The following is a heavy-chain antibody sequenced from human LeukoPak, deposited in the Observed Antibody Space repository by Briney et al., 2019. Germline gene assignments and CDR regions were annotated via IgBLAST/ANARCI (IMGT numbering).Heavy chain of an antibody. J-gene: IGHJ4*02. D-gene: IGHD6-19*01. CDR3: AKSKSSGWSYFDY. Sequence: PGGSLRLSCAASGFTFSSYGMHWVRQAPGKGLEWVAVIWYDGSNKYYADSVKGRFTISRDNSKNTLYLQMNSLRAEDTAVYYCAKSKSSGWSYFDYWGQGTLVTVSS. CDR1: GFTFSSYG. CDR2: IWYDGSNK. V-gene: IGHV3-33*06.